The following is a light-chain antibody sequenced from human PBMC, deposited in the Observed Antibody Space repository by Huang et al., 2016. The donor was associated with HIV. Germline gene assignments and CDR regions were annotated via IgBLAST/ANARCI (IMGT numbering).Light chain of an antibody. Sequence: ETVMTQSPATLSVSPGERDTLSCRASQSVSSNLAWYHQKPGQAPRLLIYGASTRATGIPAMFSGSGSGTEFTLTISSLQSEDFAFYYCQQYNNWPYTFGQGTKLEI. V-gene: IGKV3-15*01. CDR1: QSVSSN. CDR2: GAS. CDR3: QQYNNWPYT. J-gene: IGKJ2*01.